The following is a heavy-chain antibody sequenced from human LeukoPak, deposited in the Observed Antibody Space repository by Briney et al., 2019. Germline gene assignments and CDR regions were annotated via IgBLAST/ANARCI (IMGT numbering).Heavy chain of an antibody. CDR3: ARHSGVGYCSGGSCYAFDY. J-gene: IGHJ4*02. D-gene: IGHD2-15*01. CDR1: GYSCTSYW. V-gene: IGHV5-51*01. CDR2: IYPGDSDT. Sequence: GESLKISCKGSGYSCTSYWIGWVRQMPGKGLEWMGIIYPGDSDTRYSPSFQGQVTISADKSISTAYLQWSSLKASDTAMYYCARHSGVGYCSGGSCYAFDYWGQETLVTVSS.